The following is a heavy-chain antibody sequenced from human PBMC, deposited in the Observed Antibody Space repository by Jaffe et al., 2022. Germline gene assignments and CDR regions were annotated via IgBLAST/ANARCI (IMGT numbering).Heavy chain of an antibody. Sequence: EVQLVESGGGLVKPGGSLRLSCAASGFTFSSYSMNWVRQAPGKGLEWVSSISSSSSYIYYADSVKGRFTISRDNAKNSLYLQMNSLRAEDTAVYYCARDQMAARPSDYWGQGTLVTVSS. CDR1: GFTFSSYS. CDR3: ARDQMAARPSDY. D-gene: IGHD6-6*01. CDR2: ISSSSSYI. V-gene: IGHV3-21*01. J-gene: IGHJ4*02.